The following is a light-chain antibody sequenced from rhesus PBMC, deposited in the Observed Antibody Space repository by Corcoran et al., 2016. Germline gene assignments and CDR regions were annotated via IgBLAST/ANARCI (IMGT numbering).Light chain of an antibody. CDR1: QGINNY. CDR3: QQYNNSPLT. Sequence: DIQMTQSPSSLSASVGDRVTITCRASQGINNYLSWYQQKPGKAPKPLIYYASSFETGVPSRFSGSRSGTDYTLPISSLQPEDIATYYCQQYNNSPLTFGGGTKVELK. J-gene: IGKJ4*01. CDR2: YAS. V-gene: IGKV1-66*01.